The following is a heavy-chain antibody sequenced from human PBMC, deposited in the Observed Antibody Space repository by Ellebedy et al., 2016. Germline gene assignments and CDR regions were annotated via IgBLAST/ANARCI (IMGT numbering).Heavy chain of an antibody. D-gene: IGHD3-10*01. CDR2: ISTDGSST. CDR3: TRMGVLPTSYYGMDV. V-gene: IGHV3-74*01. Sequence: GGSLRLSCAASGFTLRSYWMHWVRQAPGQGLVWVSRISTDGSSTTYADSVKGLFTISRDNAKNTLYLQMNSLRVEDTALYYCTRMGVLPTSYYGMDVWGQGTTVTVS. CDR1: GFTLRSYW. J-gene: IGHJ6*02.